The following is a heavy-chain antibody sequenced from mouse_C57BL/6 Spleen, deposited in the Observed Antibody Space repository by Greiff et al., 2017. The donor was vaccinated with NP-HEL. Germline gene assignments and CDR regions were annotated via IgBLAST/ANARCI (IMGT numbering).Heavy chain of an antibody. CDR3: AREGRFDYDEGYYAMDY. CDR1: GYTFTSYW. Sequence: VQLQQPGAELVRPGSSVKLSCKASGYTFTSYWMDWVKQRPGQGLEWIGNIYPSDSETHYNQKFKDKATLTVDKSSSTAYMQLSSLTSEDSVVYYCAREGRFDYDEGYYAMDYWGQGTSVTVSS. J-gene: IGHJ4*01. V-gene: IGHV1-61*01. CDR2: IYPSDSET. D-gene: IGHD2-4*01.